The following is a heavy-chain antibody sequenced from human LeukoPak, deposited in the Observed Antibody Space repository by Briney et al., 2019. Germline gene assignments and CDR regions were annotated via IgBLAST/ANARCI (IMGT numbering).Heavy chain of an antibody. Sequence: SVKVSCKASGGTFSSYTISWVRQAPGQGLEWMGRIIPIFGTANYAQKFQGRVTITTDESTSTAYMELSSPRSEDTAVYYCASGEVYSDLDLWAFDIWGQGTMVTVSS. D-gene: IGHD4-11*01. J-gene: IGHJ3*02. CDR1: GGTFSSYT. CDR3: ASGEVYSDLDLWAFDI. CDR2: IIPIFGTA. V-gene: IGHV1-69*05.